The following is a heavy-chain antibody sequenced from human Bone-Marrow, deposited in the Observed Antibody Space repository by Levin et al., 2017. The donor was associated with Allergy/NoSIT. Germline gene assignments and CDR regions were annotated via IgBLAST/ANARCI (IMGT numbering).Heavy chain of an antibody. D-gene: IGHD2-21*02. J-gene: IGHJ6*02. Sequence: GESLKISCAASGFAFSTYWMTWVRQAPGKGLYWVANIKEDGSEKYYVDSLKGRFTISRDNAKNSLYLQMNSLRDEDTAVYYCASFVVVTTVGGMDVWGQGTTVTVSS. CDR1: GFAFSTYW. CDR3: ASFVVVTTVGGMDV. CDR2: IKEDGSEK. V-gene: IGHV3-7*02.